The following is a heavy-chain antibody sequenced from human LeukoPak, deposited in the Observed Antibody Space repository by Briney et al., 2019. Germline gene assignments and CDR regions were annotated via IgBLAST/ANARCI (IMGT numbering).Heavy chain of an antibody. J-gene: IGHJ4*02. Sequence: ASVKVSCKASGYTFTSYYMHWVRQAPGQGLEWMGIINPSGGSTSYAQKFQGRVTMTRDTSTSTVYMELSSLRSEDTAVYYCARDMDHVVATSPFDYWGQGTLVTVSP. V-gene: IGHV1-46*01. CDR2: INPSGGST. CDR3: ARDMDHVVATSPFDY. D-gene: IGHD5-12*01. CDR1: GYTFTSYY.